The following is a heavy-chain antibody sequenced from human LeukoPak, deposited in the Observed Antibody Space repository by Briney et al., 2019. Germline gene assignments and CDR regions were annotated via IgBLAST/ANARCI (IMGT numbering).Heavy chain of an antibody. CDR2: ISYEGSNK. J-gene: IGHJ4*02. V-gene: IGHV3-30-3*01. CDR1: GFTFSSYA. CDR3: ARDFTILDYGDYFFDY. Sequence: GGSLRLSCAASGFTFSSYAMHWVRQAPGKGLEWVAVISYEGSNKYYADSVKGRFTISRDNSKNTLYLQMNSLRAEDTAVYYCARDFTILDYGDYFFDYWGQGTLVTVSS. D-gene: IGHD4-17*01.